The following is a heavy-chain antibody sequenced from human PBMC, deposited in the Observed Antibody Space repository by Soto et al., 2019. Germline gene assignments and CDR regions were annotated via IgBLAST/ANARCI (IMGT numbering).Heavy chain of an antibody. CDR2: ISGSGGST. Sequence: GGSLRLSCAASGFTFSSYAMSWVRQAPGKGLEWVSAISGSGGSTYYADSVKGRFTISRDNSKNTLYLQMNSLRAEDTAVYYCAKGQLLQPDYYYYYGMNVWGQGTTVTVS. J-gene: IGHJ6*02. CDR3: AKGQLLQPDYYYYYGMNV. D-gene: IGHD2-2*01. CDR1: GFTFSSYA. V-gene: IGHV3-23*01.